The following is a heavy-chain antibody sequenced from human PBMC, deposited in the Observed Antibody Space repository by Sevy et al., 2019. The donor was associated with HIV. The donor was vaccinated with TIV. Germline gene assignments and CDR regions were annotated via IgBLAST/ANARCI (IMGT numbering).Heavy chain of an antibody. J-gene: IGHJ6*02. V-gene: IGHV4-39*07. CDR1: GGSVSSSSYY. Sequence: SETLSLTCTVSGGSVSSSSYYWGWIRQPPGKGLEWIGSLYNSGSTSYNPSLKSRVTISVDTSKNQFSLNLTSVTAADPAGYYCARAVYYYDDMDVWGQGTTVTVSS. CDR3: ARAVYYYDDMDV. CDR2: LYNSGST. D-gene: IGHD3-10*01.